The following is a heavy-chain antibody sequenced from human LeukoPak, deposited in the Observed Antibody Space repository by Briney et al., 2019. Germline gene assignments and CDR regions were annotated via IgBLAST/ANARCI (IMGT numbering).Heavy chain of an antibody. Sequence: GGSLRRSCAPSGFTFNNYNINWVRQAPGKGLEWVPSISSTSTYIYYADSVKGRFTISRDYPKNSLYLQMNSLRAEDTAVYYCAELGITMIGGVWGKGTTVTISS. D-gene: IGHD3-10*02. J-gene: IGHJ6*04. CDR3: AELGITMIGGV. V-gene: IGHV3-21*01. CDR1: GFTFNNYN. CDR2: ISSTSTYI.